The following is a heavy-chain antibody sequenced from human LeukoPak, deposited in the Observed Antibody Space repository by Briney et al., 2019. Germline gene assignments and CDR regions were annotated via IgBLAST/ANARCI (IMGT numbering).Heavy chain of an antibody. Sequence: PGGSLRLSCAASGFTFSSYSMNWVRQAPGKGLEWVSYISSSSSTIYYADSVKGRFTISRDNAKNLLYLQMNSLRDEDTAVYYCARDLATSEGMDVWGQGTTVTVSS. CDR1: GFTFSSYS. CDR2: ISSSSSTI. CDR3: ARDLATSEGMDV. J-gene: IGHJ6*02. V-gene: IGHV3-48*02.